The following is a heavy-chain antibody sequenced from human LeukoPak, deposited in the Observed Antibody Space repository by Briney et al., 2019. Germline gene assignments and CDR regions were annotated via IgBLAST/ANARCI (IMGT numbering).Heavy chain of an antibody. CDR1: GFTFSSYA. J-gene: IGHJ5*02. CDR2: ISGSGGST. Sequence: PGGSLRLSCAASGFTFSSYAMSWVRQAPGKGLEWVSAISGSGGSTYYADSVKGRFTISRDNSKNTLYLQMSSLRAEDTAVYYCAKARKAENWFDPWGQGTLVTVSS. D-gene: IGHD6-13*01. V-gene: IGHV3-23*01. CDR3: AKARKAENWFDP.